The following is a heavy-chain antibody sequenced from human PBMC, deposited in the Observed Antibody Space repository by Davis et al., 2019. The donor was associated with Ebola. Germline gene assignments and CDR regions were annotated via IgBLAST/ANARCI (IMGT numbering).Heavy chain of an antibody. V-gene: IGHV3-74*01. CDR1: GFTFSSYW. CDR3: ARTPGFLEWLLVFG. CDR2: INSDGSST. Sequence: PGGSLRLSCAASGFTFSSYWMHWVRQAPGKGLVWVSRINSDGSSTSYADSVKGRFTISRDNAKNTLYLQMNSLRAEDTAVYYCARTPGFLEWLLVFGRGQGTLVTVSS. D-gene: IGHD3-3*01. J-gene: IGHJ4*02.